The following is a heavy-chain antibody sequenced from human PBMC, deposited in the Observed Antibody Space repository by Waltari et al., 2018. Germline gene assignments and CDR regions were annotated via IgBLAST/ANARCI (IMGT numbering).Heavy chain of an antibody. Sequence: EVQLLESGGGLVQPGGSLRLSCAASGFTFSDCGMTWVRQAPAEGLEWVSVFQRSDAGKYYADSVKGRFSISRDNSKNTLYLQMNSLRAEDTATYYCARGGYDLDYWGQGTRVTVSS. D-gene: IGHD5-12*01. V-gene: IGHV3-23*01. CDR1: GFTFSDCG. CDR2: FQRSDAGK. J-gene: IGHJ4*02. CDR3: ARGGYDLDY.